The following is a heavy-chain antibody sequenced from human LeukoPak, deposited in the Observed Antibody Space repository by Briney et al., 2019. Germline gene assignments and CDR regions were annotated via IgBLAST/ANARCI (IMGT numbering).Heavy chain of an antibody. CDR2: ISSSSSYI. D-gene: IGHD3-22*01. V-gene: IGHV3-21*01. Sequence: GGSLRLSCAASGFTFSSYSMNWVRQAPGKGLEWVSSISSSSSYIYYADSVKGRFTISRDNAKNSLYLQMNSLRAEDTAVYYCARDRRGYYDSSGYYEFDYWGQGTLVTVSS. CDR1: GFTFSSYS. CDR3: ARDRRGYYDSSGYYEFDY. J-gene: IGHJ4*02.